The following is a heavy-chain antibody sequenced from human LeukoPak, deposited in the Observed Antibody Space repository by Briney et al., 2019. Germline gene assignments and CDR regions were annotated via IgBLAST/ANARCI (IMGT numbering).Heavy chain of an antibody. CDR2: ISSSSSYI. V-gene: IGHV3-21*01. CDR1: GFTFSSYS. D-gene: IGHD6-13*01. J-gene: IGHJ3*02. CDR3: ARGGIAAADAFDI. Sequence: PGGSLRLSCGASGFTFSSYSMDWVRQAPGKGLEWVSSISSSSSYIYYADSVKGRFTISRDNAKNSLYLQMNSLRAEDTAVYYCARGGIAAADAFDIWGQGTMVTVSS.